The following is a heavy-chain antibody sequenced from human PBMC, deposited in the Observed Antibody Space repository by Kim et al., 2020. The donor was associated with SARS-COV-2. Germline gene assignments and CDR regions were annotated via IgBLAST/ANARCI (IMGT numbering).Heavy chain of an antibody. V-gene: IGHV3-74*01. Sequence: VKGRFTISRDNAKNTLYLQMNSLRAEDTAVYYCATNYDFWSGYPHAIVLHWGQGTLVTVSS. J-gene: IGHJ4*02. D-gene: IGHD3-3*01. CDR3: ATNYDFWSGYPHAIVLH.